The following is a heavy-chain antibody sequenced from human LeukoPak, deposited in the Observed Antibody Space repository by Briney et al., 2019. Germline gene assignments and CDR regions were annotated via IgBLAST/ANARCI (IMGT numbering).Heavy chain of an antibody. CDR2: IIPIFGTA. CDR3: ARAVDTAINYYYYMDV. V-gene: IGHV1-69*05. J-gene: IGHJ6*03. CDR1: GGTFSSYA. D-gene: IGHD5-18*01. Sequence: GASVKVSCKASGGTFSSYAISWVRQAPGQGLEWMGGIIPIFGTANYAQKFQGRVTITTDESTSTAYMELSSLRSEDTAVYYCARAVDTAINYYYYMDVWGKGTTVIVSS.